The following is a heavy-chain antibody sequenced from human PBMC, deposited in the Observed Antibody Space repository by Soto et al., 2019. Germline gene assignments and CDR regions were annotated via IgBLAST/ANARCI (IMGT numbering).Heavy chain of an antibody. Sequence: ASVKVSCKASGYTFTSYYMHWVRQAPGQGLEWMGIINPSGGSTSYAQKFQGRVTMTRDTSTSTVYMELSSLRSEDTAVYYCAREHLSARLVGLFDPWGQGNLVTVSS. CDR2: INPSGGST. CDR3: AREHLSARLVGLFDP. D-gene: IGHD6-6*01. CDR1: GYTFTSYY. J-gene: IGHJ5*02. V-gene: IGHV1-46*01.